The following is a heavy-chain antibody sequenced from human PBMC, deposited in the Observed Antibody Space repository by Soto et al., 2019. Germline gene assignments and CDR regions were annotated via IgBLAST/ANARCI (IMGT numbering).Heavy chain of an antibody. CDR2: VYYSGST. CDR1: GGSISSSSYY. CDR3: ARFRIAAAGFDY. V-gene: IGHV4-39*01. J-gene: IGHJ4*02. D-gene: IGHD6-13*01. Sequence: QMQLQESGPGLVKPSETLSLTCTISGGSISSSSYYWGWIRQSPWKGLEWIGSVYYSGSTYYNPSLKSRVTISVDTSKNQFSLKLSSVTAADSAVYYCARFRIAAAGFDYWGQGTLVTVSS.